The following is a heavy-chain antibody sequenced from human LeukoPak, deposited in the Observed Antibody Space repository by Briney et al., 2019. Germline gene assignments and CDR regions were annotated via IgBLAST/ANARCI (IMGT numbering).Heavy chain of an antibody. J-gene: IGHJ6*02. CDR2: IYYSGST. CDR1: GGSISSYY. V-gene: IGHV4-59*01. Sequence: SETLSLTCTVSGGSISSYYWSWIRQPPGKGLEWIGYIYYSGSTNYNPSLKSRVTISVDTSKNQFSLKLSSVTAADTAVYYCARDNVTYYYDSSGYPLRVHYYYYGMDVWGQGTTVTVSS. D-gene: IGHD3-22*01. CDR3: ARDNVTYYYDSSGYPLRVHYYYYGMDV.